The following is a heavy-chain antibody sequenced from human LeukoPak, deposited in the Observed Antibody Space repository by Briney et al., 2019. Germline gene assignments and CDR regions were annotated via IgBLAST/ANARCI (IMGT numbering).Heavy chain of an antibody. J-gene: IGHJ3*02. D-gene: IGHD1-26*01. CDR3: ARHRWEPNDAFDI. V-gene: IGHV4-30-4*01. CDR1: GGSISNYNFY. CDR2: IYYSGST. Sequence: SQTLSLTCTVSGGSISNYNFYWSWIRQPPGKGLEWIGYIYYSGSTYYNPSLKSRVTISVDTSKNQFSLKLSSVTAADTALYYCARHRWEPNDAFDIWGQGTMVTVSS.